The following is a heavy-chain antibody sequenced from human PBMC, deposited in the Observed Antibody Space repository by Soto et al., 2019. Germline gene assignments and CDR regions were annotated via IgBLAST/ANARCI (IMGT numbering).Heavy chain of an antibody. CDR3: ASDHGCSGWHS. Sequence: SETLSLTCTVPGSSVNIGTYYWSWIRQPPGKGLEWIGFIHYSGSTNYNPSLKGRVTMSVDTSKNQFSLKLTSVNTADTALYFCASDHGCSGWHSWGQGTVVTVSS. CDR2: IHYSGST. J-gene: IGHJ4*02. CDR1: GSSVNIGTYY. D-gene: IGHD6-19*01. V-gene: IGHV4-61*01.